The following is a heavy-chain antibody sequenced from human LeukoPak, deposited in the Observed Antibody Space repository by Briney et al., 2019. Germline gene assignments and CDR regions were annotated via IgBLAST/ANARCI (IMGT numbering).Heavy chain of an antibody. J-gene: IGHJ4*02. V-gene: IGHV3-33*08. CDR2: IWYDGSNK. CDR3: ARADSYGDYVVY. Sequence: GGSLRLSCAASGFTFSTYWMSWVRQAPGKGLEWVAVIWYDGSNKYYADSVKGRFTISRDNSKNTLYLQMNSLRAEDTAVYYCARADSYGDYVVYWGQGTLVTVSS. CDR1: GFTFSTYW. D-gene: IGHD4-17*01.